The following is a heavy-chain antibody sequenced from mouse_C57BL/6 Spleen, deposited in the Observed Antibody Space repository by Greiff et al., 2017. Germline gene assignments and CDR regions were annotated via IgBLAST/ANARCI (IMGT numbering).Heavy chain of an antibody. Sequence: DVKLVESGGGLVKPGGSLKLSCAASGFTFSSYAMSWVRQTPEKRLEWVATISDGGSYTYYPDNVKGRFTISRDNAKNNLYLQMSHLKSEDTAMYYCARERRDPWYFDVWGTGTTVTVSS. J-gene: IGHJ1*03. CDR2: ISDGGSYT. V-gene: IGHV5-4*01. CDR1: GFTFSSYA. CDR3: ARERRDPWYFDV. D-gene: IGHD1-2*01.